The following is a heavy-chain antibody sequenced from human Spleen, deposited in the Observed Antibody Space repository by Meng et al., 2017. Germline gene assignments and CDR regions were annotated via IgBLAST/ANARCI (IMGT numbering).Heavy chain of an antibody. J-gene: IGHJ4*01. CDR3: AKALGWGSSPDY. CDR2: INPNSGGT. CDR1: GYTFTACY. D-gene: IGHD2-21*01. V-gene: IGHV1-2*06. Sequence: QVQLVQSGAEVKKPGASVKVSCKASGYTFTACYIHWVRQAPGQGLEWMGRINPNSGGTNFAQKFQGRVIMTRDTSISTAYMELSSLGFDDTAVYYCAKALGWGSSPDYWGHGILVTVSS.